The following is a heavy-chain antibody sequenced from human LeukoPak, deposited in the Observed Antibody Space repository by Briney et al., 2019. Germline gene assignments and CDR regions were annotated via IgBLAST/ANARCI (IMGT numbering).Heavy chain of an antibody. D-gene: IGHD4-17*01. Sequence: ASVKVSCKASGYTFTGYYMHWVRQAPGQGLEWMGWINPNSGGTNYAQKFQGRVTMTRDTSISTAYMELSRLRSDDTAVYYCAREAGTTVTTNGDYWGQGTLVTVSS. CDR2: INPNSGGT. V-gene: IGHV1-2*02. CDR1: GYTFTGYY. J-gene: IGHJ4*02. CDR3: AREAGTTVTTNGDY.